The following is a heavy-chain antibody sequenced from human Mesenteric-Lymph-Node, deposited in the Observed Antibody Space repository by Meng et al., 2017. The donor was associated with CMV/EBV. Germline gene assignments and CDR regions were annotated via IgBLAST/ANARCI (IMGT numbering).Heavy chain of an antibody. D-gene: IGHD3-10*01. CDR1: GGSISSGGDS. V-gene: IGHV4-30-2*01. Sequence: CAVSGGSISSGGDSWSWIRQPPGKGLEWIGFIYHSGSTYQNASLKSRVTISVDRSKNQFSLKLTSVTAADTAVYYCARVSGSGSPITDWGQGTLVTVSS. CDR3: ARVSGSGSPITD. CDR2: IYHSGST. J-gene: IGHJ4*02.